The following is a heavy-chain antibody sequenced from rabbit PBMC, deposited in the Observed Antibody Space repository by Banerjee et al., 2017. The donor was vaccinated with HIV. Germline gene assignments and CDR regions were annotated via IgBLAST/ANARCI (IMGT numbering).Heavy chain of an antibody. J-gene: IGHJ4*01. V-gene: IGHV1S40*01. Sequence: QQLVESGGGLVKPGASLTLTCKASGFSFSSGYYMCWVRQAPGKGLEWIGCINTGSSGSTYYATWAKGRFTISKTSSTTVTLQMTSLTAADTATYFCARGFGADGSYFGLWGPGTLVTVS. D-gene: IGHD8-1*01. CDR3: ARGFGADGSYFGL. CDR1: GFSFSSGYY. CDR2: INTGSSGST.